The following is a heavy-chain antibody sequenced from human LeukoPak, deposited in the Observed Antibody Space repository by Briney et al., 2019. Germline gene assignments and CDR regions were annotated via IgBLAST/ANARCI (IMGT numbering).Heavy chain of an antibody. J-gene: IGHJ4*02. CDR2: IYHSGST. V-gene: IGHV4-39*01. CDR3: ARYRPGRPMYYFDY. Sequence: SETLSLTCTVSGGSISSSSYYWGWIRQPPGKGLEWIGSIYHSGSTYYNPSLKSRVTISVDTSKNQFSLKLSSVTAADTAVYYCARYRPGRPMYYFDYWGQGTLVTVSS. CDR1: GGSISSSSYY.